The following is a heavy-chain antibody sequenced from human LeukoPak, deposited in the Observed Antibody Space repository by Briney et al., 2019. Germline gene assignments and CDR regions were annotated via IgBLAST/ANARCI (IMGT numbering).Heavy chain of an antibody. J-gene: IGHJ4*02. CDR3: ARGQGRDSYNGILEY. D-gene: IGHD5-24*01. CDR2: INPSGST. CDR1: GGSFSGYY. V-gene: IGHV4-34*01. Sequence: PSETLSLTCAAYGGSFSGYYWTWIRQPPGKGLEWIGEINPSGSTNYNPSLKSRVTISVHTSKNQFSLKLSSVTAADTAVFYCARGQGRDSYNGILEYWGQGALVTVSS.